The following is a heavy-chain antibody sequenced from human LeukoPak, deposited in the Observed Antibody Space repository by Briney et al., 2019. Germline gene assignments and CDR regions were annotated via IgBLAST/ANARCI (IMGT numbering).Heavy chain of an antibody. CDR3: ARDPTVVPAAMGAIYFDY. D-gene: IGHD2-2*01. CDR2: ISSSSSYI. CDR1: GFTFSSYS. V-gene: IGHV3-21*01. J-gene: IGHJ4*02. Sequence: GGSLRLSCAASGFTFSSYSMNWVRQAPGKGLEWVSSISSSSSYIYYADSVKSRFTISRDNAKNSLYLQMNSLRAEDTAVYYCARDPTVVPAAMGAIYFDYWGQGTLVTVSS.